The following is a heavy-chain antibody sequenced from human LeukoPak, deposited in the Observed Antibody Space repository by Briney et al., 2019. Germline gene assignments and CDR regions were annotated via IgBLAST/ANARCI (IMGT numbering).Heavy chain of an antibody. CDR2: IYYSRST. J-gene: IGHJ4*02. V-gene: IGHV4-59*08. CDR3: ARLLTGSTSWHIDY. D-gene: IGHD2-2*01. Sequence: SETLSLTCTVSGGSISSYYWSWIRQPPGKGLEWIGYIYYSRSTNYNPSLKSRVTISVDTSKNQFSLKLSSVTAADTAVYYCARLLTGSTSWHIDYWGQGTLVTVSS. CDR1: GGSISSYY.